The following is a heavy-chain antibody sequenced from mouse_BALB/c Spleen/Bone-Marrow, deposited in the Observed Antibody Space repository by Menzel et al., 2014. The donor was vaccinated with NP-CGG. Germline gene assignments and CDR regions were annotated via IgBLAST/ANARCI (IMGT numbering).Heavy chain of an antibody. CDR3: ARSSYGYDRQAYFFDY. CDR2: ISSGSSTI. D-gene: IGHD2-2*01. CDR1: GFTFSSFG. J-gene: IGHJ2*01. Sequence: EVKLVESGGGLVQPGGSRKLSCAASGFTFSSFGMHWVRQAPEKGLGWVAYISSGSSTIYYADTVKGRFTISRDNPKNTLFLQMTSLRSEDTAMYYCARSSYGYDRQAYFFDYWGQGTTLTVSS. V-gene: IGHV5-17*02.